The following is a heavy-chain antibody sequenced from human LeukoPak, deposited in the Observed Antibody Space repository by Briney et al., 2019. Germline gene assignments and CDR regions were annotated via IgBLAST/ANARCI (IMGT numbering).Heavy chain of an antibody. V-gene: IGHV4-59*01. CDR1: GGSISSYY. D-gene: IGHD3-10*01. Sequence: SETLSLTCAVSGGSISSYYWSWIRQPPGKGLEWIGYTYYSGSTNYNPSLKSRVTISVDTSKNQFSLKLSSVTAADTAVYYCARTYYYGSLDAFDIWGQGTMVTVSS. J-gene: IGHJ3*02. CDR2: TYYSGST. CDR3: ARTYYYGSLDAFDI.